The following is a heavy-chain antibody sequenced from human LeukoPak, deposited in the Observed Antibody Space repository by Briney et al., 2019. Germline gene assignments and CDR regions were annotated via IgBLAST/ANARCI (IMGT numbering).Heavy chain of an antibody. CDR2: IIPIFGTA. CDR3: ARDAYYDSSCYYLLFDY. D-gene: IGHD3-22*01. Sequence: ASVKVSCKASGGTFSSYAISWVRQAPGQGLEWMGRIIPIFGTANYAQKFQGRVTITTDEYTSTAYMELSRLRSEDTAVYYCARDAYYDSSCYYLLFDYWGQGTLVTVSS. V-gene: IGHV1-69*05. CDR1: GGTFSSYA. J-gene: IGHJ4*02.